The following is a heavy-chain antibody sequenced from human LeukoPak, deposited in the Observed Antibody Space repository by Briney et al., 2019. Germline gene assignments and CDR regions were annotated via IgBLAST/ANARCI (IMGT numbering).Heavy chain of an antibody. CDR1: GFTFSSYW. D-gene: IGHD3-16*01. V-gene: IGHV3-7*04. CDR3: ARGGVQNAHGY. Sequence: GGSLRLSCAASGFTFSSYWMSWVRQAPGKGLEWVANIKQVGSEKYYVDSVKGRFTISRDNAKNSLYLQMNSLRAEDTAVYYCARGGVQNAHGYWGQGTLVTVSS. J-gene: IGHJ4*02. CDR2: IKQVGSEK.